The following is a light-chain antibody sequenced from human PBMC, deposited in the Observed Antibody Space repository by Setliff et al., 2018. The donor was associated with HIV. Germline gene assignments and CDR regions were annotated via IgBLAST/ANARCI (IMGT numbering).Light chain of an antibody. CDR2: GAS. CDR1: QSVNSN. V-gene: IGKV3-15*01. Sequence: EIVMTQSPATLSVSPGERVTLSCRASQSVNSNLAWYQQKPGQAPRLLIYGASKRATGIAARFSGSGSGTEFTLTISSLQSEDFAVYYCQQYINWPPYSFGQGTKVDIK. J-gene: IGKJ2*03. CDR3: QQYINWPPYS.